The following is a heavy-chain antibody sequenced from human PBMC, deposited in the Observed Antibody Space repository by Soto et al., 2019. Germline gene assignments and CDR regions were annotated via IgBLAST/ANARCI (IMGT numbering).Heavy chain of an antibody. CDR3: AKAPVPDYTAYGSCVFEL. Sequence: GGSLRLSCAASGFTFSSYAMSWVRQAPGKGLEWVSSIVGSGGRTYYAASVQGRFTISRDNSKNTLYLQMNSLGAEDTAIFYCAKAPVPDYTAYGSCVFELWGRGTLVTSPQ. D-gene: IGHD4-4*01. J-gene: IGHJ1*01. V-gene: IGHV3-23*01. CDR2: IVGSGGRT. CDR1: GFTFSSYA.